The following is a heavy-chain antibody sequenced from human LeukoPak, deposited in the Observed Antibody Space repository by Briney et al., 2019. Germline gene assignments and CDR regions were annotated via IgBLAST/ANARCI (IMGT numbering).Heavy chain of an antibody. CDR1: GFTFSSYV. J-gene: IGHJ4*02. CDR2: ISGSGGST. Sequence: AGGSLRLSCAAPGFTFSSYVMSWVRQAPGKGLEWVSAISGSGGSTYYADSVKGRFTISRDNSKNTLYLQMNSLRAEDTAVYYCASGYYDILTGYYSRFDYWGQGTLVTVSS. V-gene: IGHV3-23*01. D-gene: IGHD3-9*01. CDR3: ASGYYDILTGYYSRFDY.